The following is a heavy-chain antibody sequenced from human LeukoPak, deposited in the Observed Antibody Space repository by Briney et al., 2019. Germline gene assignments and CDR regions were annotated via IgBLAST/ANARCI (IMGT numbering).Heavy chain of an antibody. CDR3: TRAPIAAAGTGGWFDP. Sequence: GGSLRLSCTASGFTFGDYAMSWFRQAPGKGLEWVGFIRGKAYGGTTEYAASVKGRFTISRDDSKSIAYLQMNSLKTEDTAVYYCTRAPIAAAGTGGWFDPWGQGTLVTVSS. V-gene: IGHV3-49*03. CDR1: GFTFGDYA. J-gene: IGHJ5*02. CDR2: IRGKAYGGTT. D-gene: IGHD6-13*01.